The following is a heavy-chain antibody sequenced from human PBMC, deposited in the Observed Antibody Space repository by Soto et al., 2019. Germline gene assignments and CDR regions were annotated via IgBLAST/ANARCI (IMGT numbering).Heavy chain of an antibody. Sequence: SETLSLTCTVSGGSISSYYWSWIRQPPGKGLEWIGYIYYSGSTNYNPSLKSRVTISVDTSKNQFSLKLSSVTAADTAVYYCARLRITTNYYYYYYMDVWGKGTTVTVSS. CDR2: IYYSGST. J-gene: IGHJ6*03. CDR3: ARLRITTNYYYYYYMDV. D-gene: IGHD3-16*01. CDR1: GGSISSYY. V-gene: IGHV4-59*08.